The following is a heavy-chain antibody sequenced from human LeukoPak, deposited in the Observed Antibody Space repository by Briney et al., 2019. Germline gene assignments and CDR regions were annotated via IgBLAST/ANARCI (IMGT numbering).Heavy chain of an antibody. CDR3: ARRLTQYDCFDP. CDR2: TYCRSTWYN. Sequence: SQTLPLTCAISGDSVSSNSVTWNWIRQSPSRGLEWLGRTYCRSTWYNDYAVSVRGRITVNPDTSKNQFSLHLNSVTPEDTAVYYCARRLTQYDCFDPWGQGILVTVSS. CDR1: GDSVSSNSVT. J-gene: IGHJ5*02. D-gene: IGHD2-2*01. V-gene: IGHV6-1*01.